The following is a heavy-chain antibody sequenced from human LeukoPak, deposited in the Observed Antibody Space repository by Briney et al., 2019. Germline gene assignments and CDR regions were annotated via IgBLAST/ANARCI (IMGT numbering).Heavy chain of an antibody. Sequence: GGSLRLSCAASGFTFSSYAMHWVRQAPGMGLEYVSAISSNGGSTYSANSVKGRFIISRDNSKNTLYLQMGSLRAEDMAVYYCARVGYYSGYYGMDVWGQGTTVTVSS. D-gene: IGHD3-3*01. CDR2: ISSNGGST. CDR3: ARVGYYSGYYGMDV. CDR1: GFTFSSYA. J-gene: IGHJ6*02. V-gene: IGHV3-64*01.